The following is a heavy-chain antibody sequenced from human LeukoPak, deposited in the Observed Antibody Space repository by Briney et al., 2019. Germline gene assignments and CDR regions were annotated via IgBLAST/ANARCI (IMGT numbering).Heavy chain of an antibody. J-gene: IGHJ3*02. CDR3: ARDRMLSSSLWTAPAHNFDI. Sequence: SETLSLTCNVSGGSISSSSYYWGWIRQPPGKGLEWIGSIYYSGSTYYNPSLKSRVTISVDTSKNQFSLKLSSVTAADTAVYYCARDRMLSSSLWTAPAHNFDIWGQGTMVTVSS. V-gene: IGHV4-39*07. CDR1: GGSISSSSYY. CDR2: IYYSGST. D-gene: IGHD6-13*01.